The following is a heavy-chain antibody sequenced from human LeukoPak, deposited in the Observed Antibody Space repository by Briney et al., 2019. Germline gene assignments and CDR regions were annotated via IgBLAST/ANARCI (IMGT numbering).Heavy chain of an antibody. J-gene: IGHJ4*02. V-gene: IGHV3-48*03. CDR1: GFPFSSYE. CDR3: ARFGGNWNYDY. CDR2: ISSSGSTI. D-gene: IGHD1-7*01. Sequence: GGPLRLSCAASGFPFSSYEMNWVRQAPGKGLEWVSYISSSGSTIYYADSVKGRFTISRDNAKNSLYLQMNSLRAEDTAVYYCARFGGNWNYDYWGQGTLVTVSS.